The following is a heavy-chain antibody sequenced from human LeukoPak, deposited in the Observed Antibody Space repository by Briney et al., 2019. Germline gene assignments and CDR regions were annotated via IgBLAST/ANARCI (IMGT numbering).Heavy chain of an antibody. V-gene: IGHV4-34*01. CDR2: INHSGST. Sequence: SETLSLTCAVYGGSFSGYYWSWIRPPPGKGLEWIGEINHSGSTNYNPPLKSRVTISVDTSKNQFSLKLSSVTAADTAVYYCARVLRYCSSTSCYRNWFDPWGQGTLVTVSS. CDR1: GGSFSGYY. D-gene: IGHD2-2*01. J-gene: IGHJ5*02. CDR3: ARVLRYCSSTSCYRNWFDP.